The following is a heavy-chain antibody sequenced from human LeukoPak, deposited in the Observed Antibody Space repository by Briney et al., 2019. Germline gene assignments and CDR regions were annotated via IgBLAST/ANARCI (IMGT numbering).Heavy chain of an antibody. CDR1: GGTLSDYA. D-gene: IGHD6-6*01. Sequence: SVKVSCKASGGTLSDYAISWVRQAPGQGLEWMGGIIPIFGTANYAQKFQGRVTITADESTSTAYMELSSLRSEDTAVYYCARDAVAARPAYYFDYWGQGTLVTVSS. J-gene: IGHJ4*02. V-gene: IGHV1-69*13. CDR3: ARDAVAARPAYYFDY. CDR2: IIPIFGTA.